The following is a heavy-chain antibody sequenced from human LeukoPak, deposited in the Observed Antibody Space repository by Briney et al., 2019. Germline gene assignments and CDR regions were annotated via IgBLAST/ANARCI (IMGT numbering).Heavy chain of an antibody. CDR3: ARDHCSGGSCHGGH. J-gene: IGHJ4*02. V-gene: IGHV1-69*04. Sequence: SVKVSCKASGGTFSSYAISWVRQAPGQGLEWMGRIMPFLDVANYAPKFQGRVTLTADKSTSTTYMELSDLKSEDTAVYYCARDHCSGGSCHGGHWGQGTLVTVSS. D-gene: IGHD2-15*01. CDR1: GGTFSSYA. CDR2: IMPFLDVA.